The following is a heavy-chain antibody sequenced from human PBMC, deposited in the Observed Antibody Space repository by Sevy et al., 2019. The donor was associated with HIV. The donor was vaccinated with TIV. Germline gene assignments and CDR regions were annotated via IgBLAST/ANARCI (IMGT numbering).Heavy chain of an antibody. J-gene: IGHJ4*02. CDR3: AKAGGVVVPAAMGFFDY. V-gene: IGHV3-23*01. CDR2: ISGSGGST. Sequence: GGSLRLSCAASGFTFSSYAMSWVRQAPGKGLEWVSAISGSGGSTYYADSVKGRFTISRDNSKNTLYLQMNSLRAEDTAVYYCAKAGGVVVPAAMGFFDYWGQGTLVTVSS. D-gene: IGHD2-2*01. CDR1: GFTFSSYA.